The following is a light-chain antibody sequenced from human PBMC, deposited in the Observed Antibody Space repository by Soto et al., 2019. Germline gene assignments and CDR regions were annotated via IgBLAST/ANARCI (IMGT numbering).Light chain of an antibody. CDR3: QQTYSTPSIT. V-gene: IGKV3D-15*01. CDR2: GAS. J-gene: IGKJ5*01. Sequence: EIVMTQSPATLSVSPGERATLSCRASQSVASNLAWYQQKPGQAPRLLIYGASNRATGIPARFSGSGSGTEFTLTISSLQSEDFATYYCQQTYSTPSITFGQGTRLEIK. CDR1: QSVASN.